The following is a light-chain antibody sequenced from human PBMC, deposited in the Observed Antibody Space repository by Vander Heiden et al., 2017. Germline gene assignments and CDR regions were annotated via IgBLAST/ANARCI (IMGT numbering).Light chain of an antibody. Sequence: SYELTQPPSVPVSPGQPARITCSGDALANQYAYWSQQKPGQAPVLVIYEDDERPSGIPERFSGSSSETTVTLTISGVQAEDEADYYCQSADSNGTWVFGGGTKLTVL. CDR2: EDD. CDR3: QSADSNGTWV. CDR1: ALANQY. V-gene: IGLV3-25*03. J-gene: IGLJ3*02.